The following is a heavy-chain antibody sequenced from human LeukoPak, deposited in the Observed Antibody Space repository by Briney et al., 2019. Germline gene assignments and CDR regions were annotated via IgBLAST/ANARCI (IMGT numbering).Heavy chain of an antibody. CDR2: IRSKAYGGTT. Sequence: GGSLRLSCTASGFTFGDYAMSWVRQAPGKGLEWVGFIRSKAYGGTTEYAASVKGRFAISRDDSKSIAYLQMNSLKTEDTAVYYCTRAPMIVVVFDYWGQGTLVTVSS. V-gene: IGHV3-49*04. J-gene: IGHJ4*02. D-gene: IGHD3-22*01. CDR1: GFTFGDYA. CDR3: TRAPMIVVVFDY.